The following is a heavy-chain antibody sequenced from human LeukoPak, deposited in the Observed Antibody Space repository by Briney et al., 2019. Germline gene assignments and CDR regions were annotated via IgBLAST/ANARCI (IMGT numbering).Heavy chain of an antibody. D-gene: IGHD2-21*02. J-gene: IGHJ3*02. Sequence: SETLSLTCAVSGGSISSSNWWSWVRQPPGKGLEWIGEIYHSGSTNYNPSLKSRVTISVDKSKNQFSLKLSSVTAADTAVYYCARDAYCGGDCYAFDIWGQGTMVTVSS. CDR2: IYHSGST. V-gene: IGHV4-4*02. CDR3: ARDAYCGGDCYAFDI. CDR1: GGSISSSNW.